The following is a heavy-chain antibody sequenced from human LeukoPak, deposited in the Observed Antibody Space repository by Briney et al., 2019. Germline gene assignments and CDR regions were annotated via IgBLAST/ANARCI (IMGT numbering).Heavy chain of an antibody. CDR2: ISGSGGST. Sequence: GGSLRLSCAASGFTFDDYGMSWVRQAPGKGLEWVSAISGSGGSTYYADSVKGRFTISRDNSKNTLYLQMNSLRAEDTAVYYCAKVSGYYYFDYWGQGTLVTVSS. J-gene: IGHJ4*02. V-gene: IGHV3-23*01. CDR3: AKVSGYYYFDY. D-gene: IGHD3-9*01. CDR1: GFTFDDYG.